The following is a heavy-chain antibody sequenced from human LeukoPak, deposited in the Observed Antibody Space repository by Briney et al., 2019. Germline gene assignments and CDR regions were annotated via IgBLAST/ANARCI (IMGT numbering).Heavy chain of an antibody. V-gene: IGHV4-34*01. CDR1: GGSLSGYY. J-gene: IGHJ6*02. CDR3: ARVPYCSGGSCNYYYYYGMDV. CDR2: INHSGST. D-gene: IGHD2-15*01. Sequence: KPSETLSLTCAVYGGSLSGYYWSWIRQPPGKGLEWIGEINHSGSTNYNPSLKSRVTISVDTSKNQFSLKQSSVTAADTAVYYCARVPYCSGGSCNYYYYYGMDVWGQGTTVTVSS.